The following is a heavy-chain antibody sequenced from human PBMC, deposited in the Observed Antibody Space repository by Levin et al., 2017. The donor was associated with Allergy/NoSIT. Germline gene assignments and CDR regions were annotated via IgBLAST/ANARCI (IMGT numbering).Heavy chain of an antibody. V-gene: IGHV3-23*01. D-gene: IGHD3-3*01. Sequence: PGGSLRLSCGASGFSFSNYALSWVRQAPGKGLGWVSVISASGDNSYYADSVKGRFTIARDNSKDTLFLQMNSLRLEDTAIYYCAKDWRLRPLTLFGKHYGLDVWGQGTTVTVSS. CDR1: GFSFSNYA. CDR2: ISASGDNS. CDR3: AKDWRLRPLTLFGKHYGLDV. J-gene: IGHJ6*02.